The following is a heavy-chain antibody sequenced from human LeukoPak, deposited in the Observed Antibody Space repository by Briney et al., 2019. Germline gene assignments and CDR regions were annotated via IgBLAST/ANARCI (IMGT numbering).Heavy chain of an antibody. D-gene: IGHD3-10*01. CDR1: GYTFTSYG. J-gene: IGHJ4*02. CDR2: ISANNGST. Sequence: GASVKVSCKASGYTFTSYGISWVRQAPGQGLEWMGWISANNGSTNYAQKVQGRVTMTTDTSTSTAYMELRSLRADDTAVYYCATALLSSSYYGSGSYFWGQGTLVTVSS. V-gene: IGHV1-18*01. CDR3: ATALLSSSYYGSGSYF.